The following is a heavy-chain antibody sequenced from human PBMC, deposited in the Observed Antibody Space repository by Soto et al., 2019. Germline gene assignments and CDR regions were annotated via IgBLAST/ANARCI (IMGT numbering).Heavy chain of an antibody. CDR1: GFTFSNAW. V-gene: IGHV3-15*01. CDR2: IKSKTDGGTT. Sequence: GGSLRLSCAASGFTFSNAWMSWVRQAPGKGLEWVGRIKSKTDGGTTDYAAPVKGRFTISRDDSKNTLYLQMNSLKTEDTAVYYCTTYILEWLPRHDYWGQGTLVTVSS. D-gene: IGHD3-3*01. CDR3: TTYILEWLPRHDY. J-gene: IGHJ4*02.